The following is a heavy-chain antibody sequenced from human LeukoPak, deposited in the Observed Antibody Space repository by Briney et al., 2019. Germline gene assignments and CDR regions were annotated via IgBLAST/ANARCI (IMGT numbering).Heavy chain of an antibody. Sequence: GGSLRLSCAASGFTFSSYAMGWVRQALGEGLEWVSAISTSGGSTYYADSLKGRFTISRDNSKNTLYLQMNSLRAEDTAVYYCAKDRRTTGTTDLGSFGYWGQGTLVTVSS. J-gene: IGHJ4*02. CDR3: AKDRRTTGTTDLGSFGY. D-gene: IGHD1-1*01. CDR2: ISTSGGST. V-gene: IGHV3-23*01. CDR1: GFTFSSYA.